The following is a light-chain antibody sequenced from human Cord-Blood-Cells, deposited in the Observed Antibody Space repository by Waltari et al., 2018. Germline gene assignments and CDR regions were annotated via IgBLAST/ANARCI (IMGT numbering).Light chain of an antibody. Sequence: QSALTQPPSASGSPGQSVTISCTGTSSDVGGYNYVSWYQQHPGKAPKLMIHEVSKRPSGVPYRFSGYTSGKTASLTVSGLQAEDEADYYCSSYAGSNNVVFGGGTKLTVL. CDR1: SSDVGGYNY. CDR2: EVS. J-gene: IGLJ2*01. V-gene: IGLV2-8*01. CDR3: SSYAGSNNVV.